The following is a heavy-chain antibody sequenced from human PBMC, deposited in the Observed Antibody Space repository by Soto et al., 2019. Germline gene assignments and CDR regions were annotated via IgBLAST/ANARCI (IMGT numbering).Heavy chain of an antibody. CDR2: IYHSGST. V-gene: IGHV4-31*03. CDR1: GGSISSGNYY. J-gene: IGHJ4*02. CDR3: ARSGEYAYGFFGY. D-gene: IGHD5-18*01. Sequence: QVQLQESGPGLVKPSQTPSLTCTVSGGSISSGNYYWSWIRQHPGKGLEWIGYIYHSGSTYYNPSLESRVTISVDTSKNQFSLKLSSVTAADTAVYYCARSGEYAYGFFGYWGKGTLVTVSS.